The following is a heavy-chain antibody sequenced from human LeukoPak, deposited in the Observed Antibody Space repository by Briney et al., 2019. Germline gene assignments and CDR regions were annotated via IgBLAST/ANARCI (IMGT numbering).Heavy chain of an antibody. V-gene: IGHV3-23*01. D-gene: IGHD3-3*01. CDR3: AKVLKNYDFWSGYSPFDY. CDR1: GFTFSSYA. Sequence: TGGSLRPSCAASGFTFSSYAMSWVRQAPGKGLEWVSAISGSGGSTYYADSVKGRFTISRYNSKNTLYLQMNSLRAEDTAVYYCAKVLKNYDFWSGYSPFDYWGQGTLVTVSS. CDR2: ISGSGGST. J-gene: IGHJ4*02.